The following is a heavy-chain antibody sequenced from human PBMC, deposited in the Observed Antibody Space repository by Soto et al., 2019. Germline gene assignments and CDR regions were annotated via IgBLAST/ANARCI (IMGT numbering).Heavy chain of an antibody. V-gene: IGHV1-8*01. Sequence: GASVKASCKASGYTFTSYDMKWVRQATGQGLEWMGWMSPNSGNTGYAQKFQGRVTMTRNTSISTVYMALSSLRSEDTAVYYCTRGLTIFGVVIRYYYYYMDVWGKGTTVTVSS. J-gene: IGHJ6*03. CDR3: TRGLTIFGVVIRYYYYYMDV. CDR2: MSPNSGNT. D-gene: IGHD3-3*01. CDR1: GYTFTSYD.